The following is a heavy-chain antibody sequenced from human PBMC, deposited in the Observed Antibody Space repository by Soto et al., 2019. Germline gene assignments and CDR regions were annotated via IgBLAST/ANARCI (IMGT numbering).Heavy chain of an antibody. CDR2: ISAYNGNT. J-gene: IGHJ4*02. D-gene: IGHD3-9*01. CDR1: GGTFTSYG. Sequence: ASVKVSCKASGGTFTSYGISWVRQAPGQGLEWMGWISAYNGNTNYAQKLQGRVTMTTDTSTSTAYMELRSLRSDDTAVYYCTRGALDFDWLLSLDYWGQGTLVTV. CDR3: TRGALDFDWLLSLDY. V-gene: IGHV1-18*01.